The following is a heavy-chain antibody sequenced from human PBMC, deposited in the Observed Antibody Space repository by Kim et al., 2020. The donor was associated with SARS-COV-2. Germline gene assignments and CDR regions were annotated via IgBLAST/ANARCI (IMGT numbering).Heavy chain of an antibody. CDR2: INAGNGNT. CDR3: ARDPLGSGWYPTSYYFDY. Sequence: ASVKVSCKASGYTFTSYAMHWVRQAPGQRLEWMGWINAGNGNTKYSQKFQGRVTITRDTSASTAYVELSSLRSEDTAVYYCARDPLGSGWYPTSYYFDYWGQGTLVTVSS. J-gene: IGHJ4*02. V-gene: IGHV1-3*01. D-gene: IGHD6-19*01. CDR1: GYTFTSYA.